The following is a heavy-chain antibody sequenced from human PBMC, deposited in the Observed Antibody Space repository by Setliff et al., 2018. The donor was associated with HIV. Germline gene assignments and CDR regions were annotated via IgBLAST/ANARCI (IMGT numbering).Heavy chain of an antibody. Sequence: PSETLSLPCTVSGGSIGTYYWNWIRLPAGKGLEWIGRIYASGTNYNPSLKSRVTMSLDTSKRQFSLKLTSVTAADTAVYYCAREGLWNCRGGTCNDGLDIWGQGTKVTVS. CDR3: AREGLWNCRGGTCNDGLDI. CDR2: IYASGT. D-gene: IGHD2-15*01. J-gene: IGHJ3*02. V-gene: IGHV4-4*07. CDR1: GGSIGTYY.